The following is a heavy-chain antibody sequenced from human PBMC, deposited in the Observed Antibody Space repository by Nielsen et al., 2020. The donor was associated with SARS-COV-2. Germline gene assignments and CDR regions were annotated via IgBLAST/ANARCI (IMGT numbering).Heavy chain of an antibody. CDR3: AKRRAVFMLTFGGEGAMDV. J-gene: IGHJ6*02. CDR2: VSFDGTDT. CDR1: GFTFINFG. D-gene: IGHD3-16*01. V-gene: IGHV3-30*18. Sequence: GGSLRLSCAASGFTFINFGMHWVRQAPGQGLEWVAVVSFDGTDTYYGDSLTGRFTVSRDASKNTVYLQMNSLSAEDTAVYHCAKRRAVFMLTFGGEGAMDVWGQGTTVSVSS.